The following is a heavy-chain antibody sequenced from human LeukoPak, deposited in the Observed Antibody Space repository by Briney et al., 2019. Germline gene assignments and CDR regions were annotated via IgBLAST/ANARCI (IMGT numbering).Heavy chain of an antibody. V-gene: IGHV5-51*01. CDR1: GYSFTTYW. J-gene: IGHJ6*04. CDR3: ARLARPYYDFWSGPADV. D-gene: IGHD3-3*01. Sequence: GESLKISCKGSGYSFTTYWIGWVRQMPGKGLEGMGIIYPSDSNTRYSPSFQGQVTIPADKSISTAYLQWSSLKASDTAMYYCARLARPYYDFWSGPADVWGKGTTVTVSS. CDR2: IYPSDSNT.